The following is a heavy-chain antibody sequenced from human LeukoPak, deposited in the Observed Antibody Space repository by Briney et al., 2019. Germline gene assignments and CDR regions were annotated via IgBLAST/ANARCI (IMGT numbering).Heavy chain of an antibody. CDR2: INSDGYSI. V-gene: IGHV3-74*03. J-gene: IGHJ5*01. CDR1: GFTFSGYW. CDR3: TRAGYSRGFDS. Sequence: GGSLRLSCAASGFTFSGYWMHWVRQAPGKGLVWVSRINSDGYSITYADSVKGRFTISRDNAKNTLYLQMNSLIAEDTAVYFCTRAGYSRGFDSWGQGTLVTVSS. D-gene: IGHD5-12*01.